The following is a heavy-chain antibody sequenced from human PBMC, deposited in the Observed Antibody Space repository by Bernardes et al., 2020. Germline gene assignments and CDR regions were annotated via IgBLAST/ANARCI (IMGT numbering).Heavy chain of an antibody. Sequence: SETLSLTCTVSGGSISSSSYYWGWIRQPPGKGLEWIGSIYYSGSTYYNPSLKSRVTISVDTSKNQFSLKLSSVTAADTAVYYCASGQVFRLYYYGMDVWGKGTTVTVSS. J-gene: IGHJ6*04. CDR2: IYYSGST. CDR3: ASGQVFRLYYYGMDV. V-gene: IGHV4-39*01. CDR1: GGSISSSSYY.